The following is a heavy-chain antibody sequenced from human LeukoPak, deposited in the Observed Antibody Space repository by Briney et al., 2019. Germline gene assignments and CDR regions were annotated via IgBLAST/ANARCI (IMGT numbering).Heavy chain of an antibody. CDR3: ARDDYRGVTNFDP. Sequence: SETLSLTCTVSGGSISPYFWSWIRQPPGKGLEWIGYISYTGSTNYNPSLKSRVTISVDTSKNQFSLQLTSVTAANTAVYYCARDDYRGVTNFDPWGQGTLVTVSS. CDR1: GGSISPYF. CDR2: ISYTGST. J-gene: IGHJ5*02. V-gene: IGHV4-59*01. D-gene: IGHD3-10*01.